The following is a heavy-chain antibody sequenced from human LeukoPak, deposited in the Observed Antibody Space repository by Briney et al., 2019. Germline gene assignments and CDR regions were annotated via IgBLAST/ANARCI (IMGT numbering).Heavy chain of an antibody. J-gene: IGHJ6*03. CDR3: ARGSGYCSSTSCFYYYYYMDV. Sequence: PGGSLRLSCVASGFTFSSYEMKWVRQAPGKGLEWVSYISSSGSTIYYADSVKGRFTISRDNAKNSLYLQMNSLRAEDTAVYYCARGSGYCSSTSCFYYYYYMDVWGKGTTVTVSS. D-gene: IGHD2-2*01. CDR1: GFTFSSYE. CDR2: ISSSGSTI. V-gene: IGHV3-48*03.